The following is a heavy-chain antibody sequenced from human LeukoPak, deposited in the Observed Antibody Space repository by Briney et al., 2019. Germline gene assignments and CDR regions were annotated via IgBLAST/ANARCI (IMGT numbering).Heavy chain of an antibody. CDR2: IYHSGST. Sequence: PSETLSLTCAVSGYSISSGYYWGWIRQPPGKGLEWIGSIYHSGSTYYNPSLKSRVTISVDTSKNQFSLKLSSVTAADTAVYYCARQYYDFWGGYYTVYYFDYWGQGTLVTVSS. CDR1: GYSISSGYY. D-gene: IGHD3-3*01. J-gene: IGHJ4*02. CDR3: ARQYYDFWGGYYTVYYFDY. V-gene: IGHV4-38-2*01.